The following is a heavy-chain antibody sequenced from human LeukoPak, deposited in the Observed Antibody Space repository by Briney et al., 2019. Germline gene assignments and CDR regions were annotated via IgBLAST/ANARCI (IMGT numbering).Heavy chain of an antibody. CDR1: GGSFSDYY. V-gene: IGHV4-34*01. Sequence: SETLSLTCAVYGGSFSDYYWTWIRQPPGKGLEWIGGINHSGSTNYNPSLKSRVTISVDMSKNQFSLKLSSVTAADTAVYYCARASHDYGDYSHFDYWGQGTLVTVSS. D-gene: IGHD4-17*01. CDR3: ARASHDYGDYSHFDY. CDR2: INHSGST. J-gene: IGHJ4*02.